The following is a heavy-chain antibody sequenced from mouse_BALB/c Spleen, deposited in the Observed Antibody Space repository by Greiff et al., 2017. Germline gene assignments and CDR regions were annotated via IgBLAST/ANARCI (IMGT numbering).Heavy chain of an antibody. CDR2: ISYSGST. CDR3: ARNPTDYDRAWFAY. D-gene: IGHD2-4*01. J-gene: IGHJ3*01. CDR1: GDSITSGY. Sequence: EVKLLESGPSLVKPSQTLSLTCSVTGDSITSGYWNWIRKFPGNKLEYMGYISYSGSTYYNPSLKSRISITRDTSKNQYYLQLNSVTTEDTATYYCARNPTDYDRAWFAYWGQGTLVTVSA. V-gene: IGHV3-8*02.